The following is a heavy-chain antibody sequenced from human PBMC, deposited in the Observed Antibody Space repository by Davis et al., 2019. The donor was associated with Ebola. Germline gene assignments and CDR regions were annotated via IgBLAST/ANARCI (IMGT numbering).Heavy chain of an antibody. V-gene: IGHV3-48*02. CDR1: GFTFSSYS. CDR2: IGASGGYI. Sequence: PGGSLRLSCAASGFTFSSYSMNWVRQAPGKGLEWVSYIGASGGYISYADSVKGRFTISRDNAKNSLFLQMNSLSDEDTAMYYCARVSNYYGSGRFVDYCDYWGQGTLVTVSS. D-gene: IGHD3-10*01. CDR3: ARVSNYYGSGRFVDYCDY. J-gene: IGHJ4*02.